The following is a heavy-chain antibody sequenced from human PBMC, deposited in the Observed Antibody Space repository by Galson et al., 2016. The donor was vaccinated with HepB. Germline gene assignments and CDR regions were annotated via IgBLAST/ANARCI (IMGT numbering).Heavy chain of an antibody. J-gene: IGHJ4*02. CDR2: ISHSGST. CDR3: ARDSWGADY. D-gene: IGHD1-26*01. Sequence: SETLSLTCTVSGGSTSNFYWSWIRQPPGKALEWIAYISHSGSTIYNPTLKSRVTISLDTSRNTDYMELSSLRSDDSAVYFCARDSWGADYWGQGTLVTVSS. CDR1: GGSTSNFY. V-gene: IGHV4-59*01.